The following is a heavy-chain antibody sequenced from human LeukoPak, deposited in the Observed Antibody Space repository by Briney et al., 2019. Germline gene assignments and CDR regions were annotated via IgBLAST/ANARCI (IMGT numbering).Heavy chain of an antibody. CDR3: AREGRDSYNSYYFDY. D-gene: IGHD5-24*01. CDR1: GGSISSYY. J-gene: IGHJ4*02. V-gene: IGHV4-59*01. CDR2: IYYSGST. Sequence: PSETLSLTCTVSGGSISSYYWSWIRQPPGKGLEWIGYIYYSGSTNYNPSLKSRVTISVDTSKNQFSLKLSSVTAADTAVYYCAREGRDSYNSYYFDYWGQGTLVTVSS.